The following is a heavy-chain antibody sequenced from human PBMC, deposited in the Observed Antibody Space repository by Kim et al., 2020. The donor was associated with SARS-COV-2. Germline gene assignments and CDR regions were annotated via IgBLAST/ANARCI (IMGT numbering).Heavy chain of an antibody. CDR2: ISDSGVRT. Sequence: GGSLRLSCAASGFTFSRYAMSWARQAPGKGLEWVSTISDSGVRTHYADSVKGRFTISRDNSKSTLFLHMNSLRAEDTAISYCEASDYWGQGSLVTVSS. J-gene: IGHJ4*02. CDR3: EASDY. V-gene: IGHV3-23*01. CDR1: GFTFSRYA.